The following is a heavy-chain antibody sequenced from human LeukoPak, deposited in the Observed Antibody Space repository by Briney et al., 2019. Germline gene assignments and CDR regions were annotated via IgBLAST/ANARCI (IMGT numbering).Heavy chain of an antibody. CDR1: GYTFTGDY. CDR3: AREVVYGGNPTPLN. J-gene: IGHJ4*02. CDR2: INPNSGGT. Sequence: GASVKVSCKASGYTFTGDYMHWVRQAPGQGLEWMGWINPNSGGTYYAQNFQGRVTMTMDTSISTAYMELSRLTSDDTAVYYCAREVVYGGNPTPLNWGQGTLVTVSS. D-gene: IGHD4-23*01. V-gene: IGHV1-2*02.